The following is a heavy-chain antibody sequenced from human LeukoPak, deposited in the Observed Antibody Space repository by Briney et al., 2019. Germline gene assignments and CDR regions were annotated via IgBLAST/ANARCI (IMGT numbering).Heavy chain of an antibody. CDR1: GGSINNYY. J-gene: IGHJ3*02. CDR3: ARGRYCSADICSGGDAFDI. Sequence: SETLSLTCTVSGGSINNYYWSWIRQPAGKGLEWIGRIYTRGSTNYNPSLKSRVTMSVDTSKNQFSLKLSSVTAADTAVYYCARGRYCSADICSGGDAFDIWGQETMVSVSS. CDR2: IYTRGST. V-gene: IGHV4-4*07. D-gene: IGHD2-15*01.